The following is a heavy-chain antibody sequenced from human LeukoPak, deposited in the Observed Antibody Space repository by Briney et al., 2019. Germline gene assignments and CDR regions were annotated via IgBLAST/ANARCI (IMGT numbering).Heavy chain of an antibody. V-gene: IGHV6-1*01. CDR3: AREWWIAAAGTHSFDY. CDR2: PYYRSEWYN. CDR1: GDSVSSNTAA. D-gene: IGHD6-13*01. Sequence: SRTLSLTCAISGDSVSSNTAAWIWIRQAPARGLEGLGRPYYRSEWYNNYSVSVKSRITINPETSAHLVSLHLSSVPPEDTAVYHCAREWWIAAAGTHSFDYWPQGTLVTVSS. J-gene: IGHJ4*02.